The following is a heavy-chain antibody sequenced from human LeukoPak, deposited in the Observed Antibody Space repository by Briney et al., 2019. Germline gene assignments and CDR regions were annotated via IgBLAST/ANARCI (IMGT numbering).Heavy chain of an antibody. D-gene: IGHD2-15*01. CDR3: ARVGTGYCSGGSCYHNWFDP. Sequence: SETLSLTCAVYGGSFSGYYWSWIRQPPGKGLEWIGEINHSGSTNYNPSLKSRVTISVDTSKNQFSLKLSSVTAADTAVYYCARVGTGYCSGGSCYHNWFDPWGQGTLVTVSS. CDR1: GGSFSGYY. V-gene: IGHV4-34*01. J-gene: IGHJ5*02. CDR2: INHSGST.